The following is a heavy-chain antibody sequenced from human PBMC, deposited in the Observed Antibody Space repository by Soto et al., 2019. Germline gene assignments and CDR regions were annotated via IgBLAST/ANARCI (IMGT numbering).Heavy chain of an antibody. CDR3: ARGTKYYYQGMDV. CDR2: IYDSVST. J-gene: IGHJ6*02. Sequence: SETLSLTCTVSGDSINNYYWTWIRQPPGKGLEWIGYIYDSVSTSYNPSLKSRLTISVDTSKNQFSLKLESVTAADTAVYYCARGTKYYYQGMDVWGQGTTVTVSS. V-gene: IGHV4-59*01. CDR1: GDSINNYY.